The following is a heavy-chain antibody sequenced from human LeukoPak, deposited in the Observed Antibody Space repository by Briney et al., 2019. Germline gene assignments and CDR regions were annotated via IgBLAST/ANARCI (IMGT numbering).Heavy chain of an antibody. CDR2: ISYDGSNK. CDR3: ARQAYGDPAPHWYFDL. V-gene: IGHV3-30*04. CDR1: GFTFDDYA. J-gene: IGHJ2*01. D-gene: IGHD4-17*01. Sequence: PGGSLRLSCAASGFTFDDYAMHWVRQAPGKGLEWVAVISYDGSNKYYADSVKGRFTISRDNSKNTLYLQMNSLRAEDTAVYYCARQAYGDPAPHWYFDLWGRGTLVTVSS.